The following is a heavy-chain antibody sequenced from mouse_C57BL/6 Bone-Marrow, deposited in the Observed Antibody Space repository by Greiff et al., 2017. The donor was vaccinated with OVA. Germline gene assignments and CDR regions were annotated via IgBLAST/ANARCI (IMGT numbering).Heavy chain of an antibody. V-gene: IGHV14-4*01. CDR3: TTRGERDYFDY. CDR1: GFNIKDDY. J-gene: IGHJ2*01. CDR2: IDPENGDT. Sequence: EVKLQESGAELVRPGASVKLSCTASGFNIKDDYMHWVKQRPEKGLEWIGWIDPENGDTEYASKFQGKATITADTSSNTVYLQFSILTSEDTAVYYCTTRGERDYFDYWGQGTTLTVSS.